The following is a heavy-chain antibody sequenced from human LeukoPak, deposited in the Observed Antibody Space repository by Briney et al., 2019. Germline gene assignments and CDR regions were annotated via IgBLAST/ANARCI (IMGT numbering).Heavy chain of an antibody. CDR3: ARFAMGYDSSGYYGYYFDY. CDR1: GGSFSGYY. CDR2: INHSGST. Sequence: SETLSLTCAVYGGSFSGYYWSWIRQPPGKGLEWIGEINHSGSTNYNPSLKSRVTISVDTSKNQFSLKLSSVTAADTAVYYYARFAMGYDSSGYYGYYFDYWGQGTLVTVSS. V-gene: IGHV4-34*01. D-gene: IGHD3-22*01. J-gene: IGHJ4*02.